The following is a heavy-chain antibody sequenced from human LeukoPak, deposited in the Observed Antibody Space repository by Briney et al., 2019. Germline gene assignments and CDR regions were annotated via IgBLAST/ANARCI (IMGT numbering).Heavy chain of an antibody. D-gene: IGHD3-9*01. Sequence: ASVRVSFRGSGYSFTRYDIKWVGQANGQGLEWMGWMNPNSGNTGYAQKFQGRVTMTRNTSISTAYMELSSLRSEDTAVYYCARVVDFDWLLQDYWGQGTLVTVSS. J-gene: IGHJ4*02. V-gene: IGHV1-8*01. CDR2: MNPNSGNT. CDR3: ARVVDFDWLLQDY. CDR1: GYSFTRYD.